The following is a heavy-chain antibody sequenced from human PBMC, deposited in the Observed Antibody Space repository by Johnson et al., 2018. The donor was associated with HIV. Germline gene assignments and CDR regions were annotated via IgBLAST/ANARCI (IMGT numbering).Heavy chain of an antibody. Sequence: VQLVESGGGLVQPGGSPRLSCAASGFTFSSYDMHWVRQATGKGLEWVSAIGTAGDTYYPGSVKGRFTISRENAKNSLYLQMNSLRVEDTAVYYCAKIRGEMATTDAFDIWGQGTMVTVSS. J-gene: IGHJ3*02. CDR2: IGTAGDT. CDR3: AKIRGEMATTDAFDI. CDR1: GFTFSSYD. V-gene: IGHV3-13*01. D-gene: IGHD5-24*01.